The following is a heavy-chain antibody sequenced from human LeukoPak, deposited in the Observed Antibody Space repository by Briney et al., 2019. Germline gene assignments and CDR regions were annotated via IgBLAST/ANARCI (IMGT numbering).Heavy chain of an antibody. Sequence: SGTLSLTCAVSGVSISSRDWWSWVRQPPGKGLEWIGEIYHGGNTNYNPSLKSRVAISIDKSKNQFSLKLSSVTAADTAVYYCARASIVVPATGWFDPWGQGTLVTVSS. CDR3: ARASIVVPATGWFDP. V-gene: IGHV4-4*02. J-gene: IGHJ5*02. CDR1: GVSISSRDW. D-gene: IGHD2-2*01. CDR2: IYHGGNT.